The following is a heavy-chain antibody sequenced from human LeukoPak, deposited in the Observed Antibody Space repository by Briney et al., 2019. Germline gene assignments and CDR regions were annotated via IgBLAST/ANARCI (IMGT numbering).Heavy chain of an antibody. CDR3: ARHWEGVESDAFDI. CDR2: IRKDGSEK. CDR1: GFTFEIYW. V-gene: IGHV3-7*04. D-gene: IGHD1-26*01. J-gene: IGHJ3*02. Sequence: GGSLRLSCAASGFTFEIYWMSWVRQAPGKGLEWVANIRKDGSEKNYVDSVKGRFTISRDNAKNSLYLQMDSLRADDTALYYCARHWEGVESDAFDIWGQGTMVTVSS.